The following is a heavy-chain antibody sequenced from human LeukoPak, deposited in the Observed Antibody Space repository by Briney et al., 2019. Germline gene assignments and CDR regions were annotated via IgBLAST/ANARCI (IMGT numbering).Heavy chain of an antibody. J-gene: IGHJ4*02. V-gene: IGHV3-30-3*01. Sequence: GGSLRLSCAASGFTFSSYAMHWVRQAPGQGLQWMTVISNDGSTIYYADSVKGQFTVSRDNSKNTVYLQINSLSADDTAVYYCARAMVRGIPFDYWGQGTLVTVSS. D-gene: IGHD3-10*01. CDR1: GFTFSSYA. CDR2: ISNDGSTI. CDR3: ARAMVRGIPFDY.